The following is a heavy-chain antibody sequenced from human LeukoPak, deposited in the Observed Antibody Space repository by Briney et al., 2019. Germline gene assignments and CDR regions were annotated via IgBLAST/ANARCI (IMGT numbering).Heavy chain of an antibody. CDR2: INPNSGGT. J-gene: IGHJ4*02. D-gene: IGHD1-26*01. V-gene: IGHV1-2*06. CDR3: AREGELPTRPFDY. CDR1: GNTFTGYY. Sequence: ASVKVSCKASGNTFTGYYMHWVRQAPGQGLEWMGRINPNSGGTNYAQKFQGRVTMTRDTSTSTVYMELSSLRSEDTAVYYCAREGELPTRPFDYWGQGTLVTVSS.